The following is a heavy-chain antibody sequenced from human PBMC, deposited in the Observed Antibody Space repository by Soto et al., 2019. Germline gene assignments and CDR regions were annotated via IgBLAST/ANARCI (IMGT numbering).Heavy chain of an antibody. CDR1: GFMFSDYG. CDR2: ISNDGSYK. V-gene: IGHV3-30*03. J-gene: IGHJ5*02. D-gene: IGHD2-15*01. CDR3: TRVGSGGGGGP. Sequence: QVQVVESGGGVVQPGRSLRLSCAASGFMFSDYGMYWVRQAPAKGLEWLAVISNDGSYKYYLDSVKGRFSISRDNSKNTPYLEIDRLTTGETGVYYCTRVGSGGGGGPWGQGTLVTVSS.